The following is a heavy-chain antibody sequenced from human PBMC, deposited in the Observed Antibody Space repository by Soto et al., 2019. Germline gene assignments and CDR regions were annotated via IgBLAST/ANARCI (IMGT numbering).Heavy chain of an antibody. J-gene: IGHJ4*02. CDR2: IHYSGTT. Sequence: EPLSLTCPVSGTSISSYYWSWIRQPPGKGLEWIANIHYSGTTNYNPSLASRVTLSVDTSKNQFALKMTSVTAADRAVYFCSRYESYAIDYWGRRTLVTGSS. D-gene: IGHD2-8*01. CDR3: SRYESYAIDY. CDR1: GTSISSYY. V-gene: IGHV4-59*01.